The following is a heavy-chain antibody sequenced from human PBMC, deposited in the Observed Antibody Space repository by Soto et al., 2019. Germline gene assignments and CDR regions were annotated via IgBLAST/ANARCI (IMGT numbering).Heavy chain of an antibody. D-gene: IGHD5-12*01. V-gene: IGHV4-34*01. CDR3: AREFKNSGYVNFDY. CDR1: GGSFSDYY. Sequence: SETLSLTCAVYGGSFSDYYWSWIRQPPGKGLEWIGEINHSGSTNCNPSLKSRVTISVDTSKNQFSLNLSSVTAADTAVYYCAREFKNSGYVNFDYWGQGTLVTVSS. CDR2: INHSGST. J-gene: IGHJ4*02.